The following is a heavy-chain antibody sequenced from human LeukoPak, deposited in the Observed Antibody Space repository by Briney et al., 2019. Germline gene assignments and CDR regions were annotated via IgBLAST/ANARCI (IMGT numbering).Heavy chain of an antibody. Sequence: SETLSLTCAVSGGSISSSNWWSWVRQPPGKGLEWIGEIHHSGSTNYNPSLKSRVTISVDTSKNQFSLKLSSVTAADTAVFYCASLTTADAFDIWGQGTMVTVSS. J-gene: IGHJ3*02. V-gene: IGHV4-4*02. CDR2: IHHSGST. CDR1: GGSISSSNW. D-gene: IGHD3-22*01. CDR3: ASLTTADAFDI.